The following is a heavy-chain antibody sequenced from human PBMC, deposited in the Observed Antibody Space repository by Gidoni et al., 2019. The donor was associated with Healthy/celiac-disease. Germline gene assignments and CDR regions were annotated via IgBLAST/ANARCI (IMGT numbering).Heavy chain of an antibody. Sequence: QVQLVESGGGVVQPGRSLRPSCAASGFTFSSYGMHWVRQAPGKGLEWVAVISYDGSNKYYADSGKGRFTISRDNSKNTLYLQMNSLRAEDTAVYYCAKVGTAMVDYWGQGTLVTVSS. CDR3: AKVGTAMVDY. J-gene: IGHJ4*02. CDR1: GFTFSSYG. D-gene: IGHD5-18*01. V-gene: IGHV3-30*18. CDR2: ISYDGSNK.